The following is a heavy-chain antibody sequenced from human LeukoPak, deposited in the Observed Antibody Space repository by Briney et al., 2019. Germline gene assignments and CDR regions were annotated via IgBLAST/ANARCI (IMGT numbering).Heavy chain of an antibody. CDR3: ARPRWLQFGPHDS. D-gene: IGHD5-24*01. Sequence: GGSLRLSCAASGFTFSSYWMSWVRQAPGKGLEWVANIKQDGSEKYYVDSVKGRFTISRDNAQNSLYLQMNSLRAEDTAIYYCARPRWLQFGPHDSWGQGTLVTVSS. J-gene: IGHJ4*02. CDR2: IKQDGSEK. CDR1: GFTFSSYW. V-gene: IGHV3-7*01.